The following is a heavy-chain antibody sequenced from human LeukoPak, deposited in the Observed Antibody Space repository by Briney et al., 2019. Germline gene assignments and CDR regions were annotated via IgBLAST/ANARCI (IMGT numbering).Heavy chain of an antibody. CDR1: GFSFSNYV. CDR2: IGGSGGTT. V-gene: IGHV3-23*01. CDR3: ARDRYYYGMDV. J-gene: IGHJ6*02. Sequence: GGSLRLSCAASGFSFSNYVMSWVRQAPVKGLEWVSSIGGSGGTTYYADSVKGRFTISRDNSKNTLYLQMNSLRAEDTAVYYCARDRYYYGMDVWGQGTTVTVSS.